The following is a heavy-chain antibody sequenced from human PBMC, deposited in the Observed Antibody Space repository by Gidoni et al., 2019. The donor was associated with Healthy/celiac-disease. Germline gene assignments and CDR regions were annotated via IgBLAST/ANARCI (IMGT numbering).Heavy chain of an antibody. CDR1: GFTFSSYG. D-gene: IGHD2-15*01. Sequence: QVQLVESGGGVVQPGRSLRLSCAASGFTFSSYGMHWVRQAPGKGLEWVAVISYDGSNKYYADSVKGRFTISRDNSKNTLYLQMNSLRAEDTAVYYCAKGMVGIVVGPLDYWGQGTLVTVSS. J-gene: IGHJ4*02. V-gene: IGHV3-30*18. CDR3: AKGMVGIVVGPLDY. CDR2: ISYDGSNK.